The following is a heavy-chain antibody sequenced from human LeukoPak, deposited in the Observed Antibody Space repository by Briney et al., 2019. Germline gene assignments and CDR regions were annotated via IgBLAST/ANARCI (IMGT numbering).Heavy chain of an antibody. CDR1: GFTFSSYS. Sequence: GGSLRLSWAASGFTFSSYSLNWVRQAPGKGLEWVSFISSSSITIYYADSVKGRFTISRDNAEKSLYLQMNRLRAEDTAVYYCARDRGGSYSAIDYWGQGTLVTVSS. J-gene: IGHJ4*02. V-gene: IGHV3-48*04. CDR3: ARDRGGSYSAIDY. D-gene: IGHD2-15*01. CDR2: ISSSSITI.